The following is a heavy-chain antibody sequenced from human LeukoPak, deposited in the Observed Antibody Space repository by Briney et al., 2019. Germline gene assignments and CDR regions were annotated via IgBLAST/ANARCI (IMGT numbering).Heavy chain of an antibody. CDR3: ARHRMITFGAHEGYYFDY. J-gene: IGHJ4*02. CDR2: IYYSGST. V-gene: IGHV4-30-4*01. Sequence: SETLSLTCTVSGGSISSGDCYWSWIRQPPGKGLEWIGYIYYSGSTYYNPSLKSRVTISVDTSKNQFSLKLSSVTAADTAVYYCARHRMITFGAHEGYYFDYWGQGTLVTVSS. D-gene: IGHD3-16*01. CDR1: GGSISSGDCY.